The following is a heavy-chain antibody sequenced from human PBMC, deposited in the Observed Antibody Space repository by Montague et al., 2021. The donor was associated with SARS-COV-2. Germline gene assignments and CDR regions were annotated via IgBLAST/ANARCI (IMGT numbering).Heavy chain of an antibody. D-gene: IGHD6-13*01. CDR2: IYWDDDK. CDR1: GFSLSTSGVG. V-gene: IGHV2-5*02. J-gene: IGHJ4*02. Sequence: PALVKPTQTLTLTCTFSGFSLSTSGVGVGWIRQPPGRAREWLALIYWDDDKRYSPSLKSRLTITKDTSKNQVVLTMTNMDPVDTATYYCAHRLSIAAAGGSGPYFDYWGQGTLVTVSS. CDR3: AHRLSIAAAGGSGPYFDY.